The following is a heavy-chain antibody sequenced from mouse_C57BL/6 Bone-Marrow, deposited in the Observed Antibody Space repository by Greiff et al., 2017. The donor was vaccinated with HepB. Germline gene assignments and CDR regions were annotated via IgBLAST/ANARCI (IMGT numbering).Heavy chain of an antibody. CDR3: ARGKRGFAY. V-gene: IGHV3-6*01. CDR2: ISYDGSN. J-gene: IGHJ3*01. CDR1: GYSITSGYY. Sequence: ESGPGLVKPSQSLSLTCSVPGYSITSGYYWNWIRQFPGNKLEWMGYISYDGSNNYNPSLKNRISITRDTSKNQFFLKLNSVTTEDTATYDCARGKRGFAYWGQGTLVTVSA.